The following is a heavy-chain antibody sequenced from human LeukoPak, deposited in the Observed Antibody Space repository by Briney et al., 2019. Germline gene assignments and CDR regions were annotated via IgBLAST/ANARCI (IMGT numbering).Heavy chain of an antibody. CDR3: AKGGVRYYYGSGSSVDY. CDR2: ISWNSGSI. D-gene: IGHD3-10*01. CDR1: GFTFDDYA. Sequence: GGSLRLSCAASGFTFDDYAMHWVRQAPGKGLEWVSGISWNSGSIGYADSVKGRFTISRDNAKNSLYLQMNSLRAEDMALYYCAKGGVRYYYGSGSSVDYWGQRTQVTVSS. V-gene: IGHV3-9*03. J-gene: IGHJ4*02.